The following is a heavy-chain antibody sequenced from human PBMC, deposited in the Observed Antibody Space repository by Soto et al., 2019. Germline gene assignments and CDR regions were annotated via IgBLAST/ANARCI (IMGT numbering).Heavy chain of an antibody. CDR3: ARDLGRGYSYGYYY. CDR1: GYTFTSYG. V-gene: IGHV1-18*01. CDR2: ISAYNGNT. J-gene: IGHJ4*02. Sequence: GASVKVSCKASGYTFTSYGISWVRQAPGQGLEWMGWISAYNGNTNYADSVKGRFTVSRDNAKNSVYLQMNSLKAEDTAVYYCARDLGRGYSYGYYYWGQGALVTVSS. D-gene: IGHD5-18*01.